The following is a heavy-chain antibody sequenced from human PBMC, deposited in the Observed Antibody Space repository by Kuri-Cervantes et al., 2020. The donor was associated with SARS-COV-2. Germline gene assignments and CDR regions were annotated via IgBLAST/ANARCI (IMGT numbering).Heavy chain of an antibody. Sequence: SETLSLTCAVSGYSISSGYYWGWIRQPPGKGLEWIGSIYHSGSTYYNPSLKSRVTISVDTSKNQFSLKLSSVTAADTAVYYCARQITVVTYQYFDYWGQGTLVTVSS. CDR3: ARQITVVTYQYFDY. V-gene: IGHV4-38-2*01. CDR2: IYHSGST. CDR1: GYSISSGYY. D-gene: IGHD4-23*01. J-gene: IGHJ4*02.